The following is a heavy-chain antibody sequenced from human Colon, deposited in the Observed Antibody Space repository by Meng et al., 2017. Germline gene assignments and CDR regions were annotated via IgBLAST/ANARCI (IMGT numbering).Heavy chain of an antibody. Sequence: SETLSLTCAVSGDSISSGSYWGWIRQSPEKGLEWIGSGHHRGITFYNPSLKSRVTISLDTSKNRFSLTLTSVTAADTAVYYCASQWLIRRVDYWGQGTLVTVSS. V-gene: IGHV4-38-2*01. CDR1: GDSISSGSY. CDR3: ASQWLIRRVDY. J-gene: IGHJ4*02. D-gene: IGHD5-12*01. CDR2: GHHRGIT.